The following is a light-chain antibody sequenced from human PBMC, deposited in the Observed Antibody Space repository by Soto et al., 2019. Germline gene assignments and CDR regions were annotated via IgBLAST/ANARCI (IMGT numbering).Light chain of an antibody. CDR3: ISYKTDDTFV. V-gene: IGLV2-14*01. CDR1: RSDIGASNS. CDR2: EAT. Sequence: QPASVSGSPGQSITISCAGTRSDIGASNSVSWYQHLPGRSPTLIIYEATNRPSGVSERFSGSKAGDTASLTISGLQADDESEYFCISYKTDDTFVFGGGTQLTVL. J-gene: IGLJ7*01.